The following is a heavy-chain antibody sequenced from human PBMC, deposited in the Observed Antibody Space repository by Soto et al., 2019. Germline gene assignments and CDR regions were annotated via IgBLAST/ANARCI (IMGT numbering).Heavy chain of an antibody. CDR2: ISYDGNNK. J-gene: IGHJ6*02. CDR3: ARAGCDGGSCYTLVGLRYGMDV. CDR1: GFTFSSYV. V-gene: IGHV3-30-3*01. Sequence: QVQLVESGGGVVQPGRSLRLSCAVSGFTFSSYVMHWVRQAPGKGLEWVAIISYDGNNKYYADSVKGRFTISRDNSKNTLYLQMNSLRAEDTAVYYCARAGCDGGSCYTLVGLRYGMDVWGQGTTVIVSS. D-gene: IGHD2-15*01.